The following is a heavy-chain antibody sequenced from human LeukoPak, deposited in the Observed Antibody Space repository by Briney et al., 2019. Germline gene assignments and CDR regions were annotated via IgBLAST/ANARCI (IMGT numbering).Heavy chain of an antibody. CDR2: VWDDGSSQ. CDR1: GFTFSSYG. Sequence: PGGSLRLSCAASGFTFSSYGMHWVRQAPGKGLEWVAVVWDDGSSQNYADSVKGRFTISRDNSKNLVFLQMNSLRAEDTAVYYCAKDRWNPDFWGQGTLASVSS. V-gene: IGHV3-33*06. CDR3: AKDRWNPDF. J-gene: IGHJ4*02. D-gene: IGHD4-23*01.